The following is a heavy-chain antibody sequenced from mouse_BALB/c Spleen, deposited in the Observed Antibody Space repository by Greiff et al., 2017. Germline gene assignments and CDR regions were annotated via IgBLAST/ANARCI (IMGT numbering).Heavy chain of an antibody. Sequence: VKLMESGPGLVAPSQSLSITCTVSGFSLTSYGVHWVRQPPGKGLEWLGVIWAGGSTNYNSALMSRLSISKDNSKSQVFLKMNSLQTDDTAMYYCARGEYGNAMDYWGQGTSVTVSS. CDR1: GFSLTSYG. V-gene: IGHV2-9*02. D-gene: IGHD2-10*02. CDR2: IWAGGST. J-gene: IGHJ4*01. CDR3: ARGEYGNAMDY.